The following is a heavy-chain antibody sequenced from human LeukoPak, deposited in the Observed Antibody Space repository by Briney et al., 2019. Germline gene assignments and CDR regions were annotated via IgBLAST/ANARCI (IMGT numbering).Heavy chain of an antibody. V-gene: IGHV1-18*01. CDR1: AYTFTNYD. J-gene: IGHJ4*02. CDR2: ISAYNGYT. Sequence: ASVKVSCKASAYTFTNYDISWVRQAPGQGLEWMGWISAYNGYTSYAQKLRGRVTMTTDTSTSTAYMELRSLRSDDTAVYYCATDHGTYRRLDYWGQGTLVTVSS. CDR3: ATDHGTYRRLDY. D-gene: IGHD1-26*01.